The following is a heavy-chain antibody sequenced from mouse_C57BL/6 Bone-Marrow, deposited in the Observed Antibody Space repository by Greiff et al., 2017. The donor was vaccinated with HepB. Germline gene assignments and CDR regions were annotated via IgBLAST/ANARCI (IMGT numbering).Heavy chain of an antibody. V-gene: IGHV5-6*01. CDR1: GFTFSSYG. CDR3: VRHQYDYDVAY. J-gene: IGHJ3*01. CDR2: ISSGGSYT. D-gene: IGHD2-4*01. Sequence: EVKLVESGGDLVKPGGSLKLSCAASGFTFSSYGMSWVRQTPDKRLEWVATISSGGSYTYYPDSVKGRFTISRDNAKHTLYLQMSSLTSEDTAMYYSVRHQYDYDVAYWGQGTLVTVSA.